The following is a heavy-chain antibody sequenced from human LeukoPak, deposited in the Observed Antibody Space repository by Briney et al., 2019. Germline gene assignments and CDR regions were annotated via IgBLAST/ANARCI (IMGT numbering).Heavy chain of an antibody. D-gene: IGHD6-19*01. J-gene: IGHJ4*02. CDR1: GFTFSTYS. CDR2: ISIGSTYI. CDR3: ARTRDDSGCFDL. Sequence: PGGSLRLSCSASGFTFSTYSMNWVRQAPGKGPEWVSSISIGSTYIFYGDSVKGRFTISRDDAGNSLYLQMNGLRAEDTAVYYCARTRDDSGCFDLWGQGTLVTVSS. V-gene: IGHV3-21*01.